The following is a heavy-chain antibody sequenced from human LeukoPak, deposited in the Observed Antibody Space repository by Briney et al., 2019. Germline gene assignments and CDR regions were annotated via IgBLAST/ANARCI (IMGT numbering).Heavy chain of an antibody. Sequence: GGSLRLSCAASGFIFSDYYMSWIRQAPGKGLEWVSYISSSGSTIYYADSVKGRFTISRGNAKNSLYLQMNSLRAEDTAVYYCARGFGPLMATIYFDYWGQGTLVTVSS. D-gene: IGHD5-24*01. CDR2: ISSSGSTI. V-gene: IGHV3-11*04. CDR1: GFIFSDYY. J-gene: IGHJ4*02. CDR3: ARGFGPLMATIYFDY.